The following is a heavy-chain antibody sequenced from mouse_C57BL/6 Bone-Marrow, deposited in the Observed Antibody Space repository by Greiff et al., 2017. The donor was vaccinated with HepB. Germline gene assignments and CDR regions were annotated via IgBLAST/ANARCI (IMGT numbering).Heavy chain of an antibody. V-gene: IGHV5-4*01. CDR1: GFTFSSYA. D-gene: IGHD4-1*01. J-gene: IGHJ2*01. Sequence: EVKLVESGGGLVKPGGSLKLSCAASGFTFSSYAMSWVRQTPEKRLEWVATISDGGSYTYYPDNVKGRFTIARDNAKNNLSLQMSHLKSEDTAMYYCARDLTGTRDYWGQGTTLTVSA. CDR2: ISDGGSYT. CDR3: ARDLTGTRDY.